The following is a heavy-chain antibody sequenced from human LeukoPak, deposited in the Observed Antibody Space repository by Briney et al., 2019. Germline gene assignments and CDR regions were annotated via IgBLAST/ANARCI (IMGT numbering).Heavy chain of an antibody. Sequence: GASVKVSCKASGYTFTSYDINWVRQATGQGLEWMGWMNPNSGNTGYAQKFKGRVTMTRNNSISTAYMELSSLRSEDTAVYYCARGYCSGGGCSESFDYWGQGTLVTVSS. V-gene: IGHV1-8*01. CDR1: GYTFTSYD. CDR3: ARGYCSGGGCSESFDY. D-gene: IGHD2-15*01. CDR2: MNPNSGNT. J-gene: IGHJ4*02.